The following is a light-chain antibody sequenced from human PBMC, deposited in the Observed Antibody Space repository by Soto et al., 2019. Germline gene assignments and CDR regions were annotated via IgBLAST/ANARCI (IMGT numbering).Light chain of an antibody. J-gene: IGKJ4*01. CDR2: WAS. Sequence: DIVMTQSPDSLAVSLGERATINCKSSQSRLYSSNYKSYLAWYHQKPGQPPQLLIYWASTRESGVPDRFSGSGAGTDFTLTISSLQAEDVAVYYCQQYYTVLPTFGGGTKVEIK. CDR3: QQYYTVLPT. CDR1: QSRLYSSNYKSY. V-gene: IGKV4-1*01.